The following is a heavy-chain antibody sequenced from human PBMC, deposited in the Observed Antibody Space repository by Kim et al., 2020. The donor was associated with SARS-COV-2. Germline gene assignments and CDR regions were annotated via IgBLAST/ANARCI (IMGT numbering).Heavy chain of an antibody. V-gene: IGHV1-3*01. CDR2: INAGNGNT. Sequence: ASVKVSCKASGYTFTSYAMHWVRQAPGQRLEWMGWINAGNGNTKYSQKFQGRVTITRDTFASTAYMELSSLRSEDTAVYYCARADNYYDILTGYYYGALGYWGQGTLVTVSS. CDR1: GYTFTSYA. CDR3: ARADNYYDILTGYYYGALGY. D-gene: IGHD3-9*01. J-gene: IGHJ4*02.